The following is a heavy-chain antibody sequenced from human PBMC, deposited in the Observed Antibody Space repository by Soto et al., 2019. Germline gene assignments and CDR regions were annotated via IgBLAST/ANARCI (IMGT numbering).Heavy chain of an antibody. V-gene: IGHV4-30-4*08. D-gene: IGHD1-1*01. CDR1: GGDISNLGYS. Sequence: QTHPLSYTVSGGDISNLGYSWSCIRQPPGKGLEWIGYIYYSGSTYYNPSLKSRVTISVDTSKNQFSLKLSSVTAADTAVSYCASHSHQLTSDYWGQGTLVTIS. J-gene: IGHJ4*02. CDR2: IYYSGST. CDR3: ASHSHQLTSDY.